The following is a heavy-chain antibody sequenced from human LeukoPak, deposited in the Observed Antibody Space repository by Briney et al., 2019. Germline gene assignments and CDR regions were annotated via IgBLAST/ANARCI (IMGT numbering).Heavy chain of an antibody. CDR1: GMSITSRHY. CDR3: ARDFGETSLPNWFDP. D-gene: IGHD3-16*01. Sequence: SETLSLTCSVSGMSITSRHYWGWIRQTPWKGLEWIGSTSHSDSPYYNPSLESRVTISLDTSRNLFSLKLTSVTAADTAVYFCARDFGETSLPNWFDPWGQGTLVIVSP. V-gene: IGHV4-38-2*02. CDR2: TSHSDSP. J-gene: IGHJ5*02.